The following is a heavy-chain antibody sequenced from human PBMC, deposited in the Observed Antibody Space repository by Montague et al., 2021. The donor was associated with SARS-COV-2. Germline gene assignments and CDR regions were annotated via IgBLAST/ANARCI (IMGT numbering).Heavy chain of an antibody. CDR2: IYKSGST. V-gene: IGHV4-59*01. CDR3: ARVGRGSSWYEVAFDI. J-gene: IGHJ3*02. CDR1: GGSISRYS. Sequence: SETLSLTCTVAGGSISRYSWTWIRQPPGRGLEWIGYIYKSGSTXXXPSXXXRVTISVDTSKNQCSLKLSSVAAADTAVYYCARVGRGSSWYEVAFDIWGQGTMVTVSS. D-gene: IGHD6-13*01.